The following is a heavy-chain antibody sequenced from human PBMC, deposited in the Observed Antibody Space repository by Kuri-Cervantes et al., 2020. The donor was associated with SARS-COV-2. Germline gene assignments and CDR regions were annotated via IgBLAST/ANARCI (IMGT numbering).Heavy chain of an antibody. CDR1: GFTLSSYW. CDR2: IKQDGSEK. J-gene: IGHJ3*02. V-gene: IGHV3-7*01. CDR3: ARDERRYYDNSGHGAFDI. D-gene: IGHD3-22*01. Sequence: GESLKISCAASGFTLSSYWMSWVRQAPGKGLEWVASIKQDGSEKYYVDSVKGRFTISRDNSKNTLYLQMNNLRAEDTAVYYCARDERRYYDNSGHGAFDIWGQGTMVTVSS.